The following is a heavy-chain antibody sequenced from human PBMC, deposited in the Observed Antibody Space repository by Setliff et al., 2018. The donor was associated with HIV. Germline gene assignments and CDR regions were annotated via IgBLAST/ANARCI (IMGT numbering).Heavy chain of an antibody. CDR1: GYRFIGHY. V-gene: IGHV1-2*02. Sequence: GASVKVSCKTSGYRFIGHYLHWVRLAPGQGPGWVGWINPETGDPNYAQKFRGRVLMTRDTSITTAFLHVAKLTSDDTAIYYCATGIPSDLDYWGQGTLVTVSS. CDR2: INPETGDP. D-gene: IGHD2-21*01. CDR3: ATGIPSDLDY. J-gene: IGHJ4*01.